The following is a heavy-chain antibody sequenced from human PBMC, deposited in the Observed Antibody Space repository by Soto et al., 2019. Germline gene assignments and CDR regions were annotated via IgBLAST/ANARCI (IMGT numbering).Heavy chain of an antibody. CDR3: ARAGYYYDSSGYYSDPFVY. V-gene: IGHV4-31*03. CDR1: GGSISSGGYY. Sequence: PSETLSLTCTVSGGSISSGGYYWSWIRQHPGKGLEWIGYIYYSGSTYYNPSLKSRVTISVVTSKNQFSLKLSSVTAADTAVYYCARAGYYYDSSGYYSDPFVYWGQGPLVTVSS. CDR2: IYYSGST. J-gene: IGHJ4*02. D-gene: IGHD3-22*01.